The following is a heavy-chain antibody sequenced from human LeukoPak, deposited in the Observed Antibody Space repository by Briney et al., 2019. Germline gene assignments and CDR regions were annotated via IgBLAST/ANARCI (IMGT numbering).Heavy chain of an antibody. CDR3: ARDSSGYYYDPYYYYYMDV. V-gene: IGHV1-46*01. D-gene: IGHD3-22*01. CDR2: INPSGGST. CDR1: GHTFTSYY. J-gene: IGHJ6*03. Sequence: ASVKVSCKASGHTFTSYYMHWVRQAPGQGLEWMGIINPSGGSTSYAQKFQGRVTMTRDMSTSTVYMELSSLRSEDTAVYYCARDSSGYYYDPYYYYYMDVWGKGTTVTVSS.